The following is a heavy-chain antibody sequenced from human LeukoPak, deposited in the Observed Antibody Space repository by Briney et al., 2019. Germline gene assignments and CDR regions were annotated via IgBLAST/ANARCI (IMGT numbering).Heavy chain of an antibody. Sequence: ASVKVSCKASGYIFTSYDINWVRQATGQGLEWMGWMNPNSGDTGYAQKFQGRVTMTRDTSISTAYMELSGLRSEDTAVYYCATGWFYGTNTYSRARQLDYWGQGSLVTVSS. CDR2: MNPNSGDT. D-gene: IGHD2-8*01. J-gene: IGHJ4*02. CDR3: ATGWFYGTNTYSRARQLDY. V-gene: IGHV1-8*01. CDR1: GYIFTSYD.